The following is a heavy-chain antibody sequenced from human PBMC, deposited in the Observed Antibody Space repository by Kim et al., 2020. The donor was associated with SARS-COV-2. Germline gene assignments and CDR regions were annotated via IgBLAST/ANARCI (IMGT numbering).Heavy chain of an antibody. CDR1: GYTFTSYA. CDR2: INTNTGNP. V-gene: IGHV7-4-1*02. J-gene: IGHJ5*02. CDR3: ARGVWVAAAGSWFGP. D-gene: IGHD6-13*01. Sequence: ASVKVSCKASGYTFTSYAMNWVRQAPGQGLEWMGWINTNTGNPTYAHGFTGRFVFSLDTSVSTAYLQISSLKAEDTAVYYCARGVWVAAAGSWFGPWGQGTLFTVSS.